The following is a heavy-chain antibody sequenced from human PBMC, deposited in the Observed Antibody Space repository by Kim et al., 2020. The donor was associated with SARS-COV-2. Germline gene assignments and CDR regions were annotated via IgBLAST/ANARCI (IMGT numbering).Heavy chain of an antibody. CDR3: ARVDSSGWYMRVSGGFDY. Sequence: KGRFTSSRDKAKNSLYLQMNSLRAEDTAVYYCARVDSSGWYMRVSGGFDYWGQGTLVTVSS. V-gene: IGHV3-11*01. J-gene: IGHJ4*02. D-gene: IGHD6-19*01.